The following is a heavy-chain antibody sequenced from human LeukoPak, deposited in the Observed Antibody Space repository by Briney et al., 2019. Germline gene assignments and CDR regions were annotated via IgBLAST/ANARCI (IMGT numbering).Heavy chain of an antibody. Sequence: SETLSLTCAVYGVSFSGYYWSWIRQPPGKGLEWIGEINHSGSTNYNPSLKSRVTISVDTSKNQFSLKLSSVTAADTAVYYCARDRGPYALYYYYGMDVWGQGTTVTVSS. CDR1: GVSFSGYY. J-gene: IGHJ6*02. CDR3: ARDRGPYALYYYYGMDV. CDR2: INHSGST. V-gene: IGHV4-34*01. D-gene: IGHD2-8*01.